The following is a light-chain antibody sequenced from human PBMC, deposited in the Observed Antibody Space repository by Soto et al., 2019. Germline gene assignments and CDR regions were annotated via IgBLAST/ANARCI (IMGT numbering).Light chain of an antibody. CDR1: QGVSSSY. CDR2: GAS. CDR3: QQRNVWPIVT. V-gene: IGKV3D-20*02. J-gene: IGKJ5*01. Sequence: EIVLTPSPGTLSLSPCERATLSSCAGQGVSSSYLARYQQKPGQAPRLLIYGASSRGTGIPARFSGSGSGTDFTLTISSLEPEDSAVYYCQQRNVWPIVTFGQG.